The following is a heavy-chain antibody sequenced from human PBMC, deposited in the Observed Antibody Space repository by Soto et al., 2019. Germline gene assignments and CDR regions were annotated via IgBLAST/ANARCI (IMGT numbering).Heavy chain of an antibody. Sequence: QLQLQESGPGLVKPSETLSLTCTVSGGSISRSSYYWGWIRHPPGKGLEWLGSIYYSGSTYKNPSLKSKVTISGDTSKNQCSLTLSSVTAADTAVYSGATLWFEEADYWGQGTLVTVSS. J-gene: IGHJ4*02. V-gene: IGHV4-39*01. CDR3: ATLWFEEADY. CDR2: IYYSGST. CDR1: GGSISRSSYY. D-gene: IGHD3-10*01.